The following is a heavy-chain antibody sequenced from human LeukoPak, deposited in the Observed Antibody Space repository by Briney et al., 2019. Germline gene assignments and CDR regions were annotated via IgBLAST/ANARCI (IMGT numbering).Heavy chain of an antibody. J-gene: IGHJ4*02. CDR2: IYPDDSDT. V-gene: IGHV5-51*01. Sequence: RGESLKISCKASGYSFTNYWIGWVRQMPGKGLEWMGIIYPDDSDTRYSPSFQGQVTISADKSISTAYLQWSSLKASDTAMYYCARRPGTKTSSGSRYDYWGQGTLVTVSS. CDR1: GYSFTNYW. CDR3: ARRPGTKTSSGSRYDY. D-gene: IGHD6-19*01.